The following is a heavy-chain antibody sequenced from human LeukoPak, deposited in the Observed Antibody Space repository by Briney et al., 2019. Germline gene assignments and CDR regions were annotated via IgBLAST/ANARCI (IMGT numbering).Heavy chain of an antibody. J-gene: IGHJ4*02. V-gene: IGHV3-7*01. CDR2: INGH. CDR1: GFTFSMSW. Sequence: GGSLRLSCAASGFTFSMSWMTWVRQAPGKGLEWVASINGHDVDSVKGRFTISRDNAKNSLYLQMSSLRAEDTAVYYCARDPPYFYGSGSILTDYWGQGTLVTVSS. D-gene: IGHD3-10*01. CDR3: ARDPPYFYGSGSILTDY.